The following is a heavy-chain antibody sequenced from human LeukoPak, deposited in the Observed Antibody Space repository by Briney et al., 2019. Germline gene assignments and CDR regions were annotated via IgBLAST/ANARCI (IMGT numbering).Heavy chain of an antibody. Sequence: SETLSLTCAVYGGSFSGYYWSWIRQPPGKGLEWIGEINHSGSTNYNPSLKSRVTISVDTSKNQFSLKLSSVTAADTAVYYCARDLGEGSSPARGWFDPWGQGTLVTVSS. CDR3: ARDLGEGSSPARGWFDP. CDR1: GGSFSGYY. J-gene: IGHJ5*02. D-gene: IGHD6-13*01. V-gene: IGHV4-34*01. CDR2: INHSGST.